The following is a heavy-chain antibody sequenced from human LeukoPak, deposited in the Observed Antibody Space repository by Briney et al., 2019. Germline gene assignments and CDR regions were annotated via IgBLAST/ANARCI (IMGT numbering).Heavy chain of an antibody. CDR1: GGSISSGPYY. V-gene: IGHV4-61*02. CDR3: ARHGGHSSRWYLGDWARHFDS. Sequence: SETLSLTCSVSGGSISSGPYYWSWIRQPAGKGLEWIGRIYISGSTDSNYNPSLKSRVTISVDTSKNQFSLKVSSVIAADTAVYYCARHGGHSSRWYLGDWARHFDSWGQGTLVTVSS. D-gene: IGHD6-13*01. CDR2: IYISGS. J-gene: IGHJ4*02.